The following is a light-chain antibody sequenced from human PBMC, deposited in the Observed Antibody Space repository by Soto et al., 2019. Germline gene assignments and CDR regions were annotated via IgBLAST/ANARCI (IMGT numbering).Light chain of an antibody. CDR2: EVT. Sequence: QSVLTQPPSASGSPGQSVAISCTGTSSDVGGYNYVSWYQQHPDKAPKLMIYEVTKRPSGVPDRFSGSKSGNTASLTVSGLQAEDEADYYCSSHAGINNVVFGGGTKLTVL. V-gene: IGLV2-8*01. CDR3: SSHAGINNVV. CDR1: SSDVGGYNY. J-gene: IGLJ3*02.